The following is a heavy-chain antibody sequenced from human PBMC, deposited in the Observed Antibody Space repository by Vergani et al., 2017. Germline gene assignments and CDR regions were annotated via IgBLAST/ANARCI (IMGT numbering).Heavy chain of an antibody. CDR1: GGSFSGYY. V-gene: IGHV4-34*01. D-gene: IGHD4-17*01. Sequence: QVQLQQWGAGLLKPSETLSLTCAVYGGSFSGYYWSWIRQPPGKGLEWIGEINHSGSTNYNPSLKSRVTISVDTSKNQFSLKLSSVTAADTAVYYCARGMTTETTDLDGFDSWGQGTMVSVSS. J-gene: IGHJ3*02. CDR2: INHSGST. CDR3: ARGMTTETTDLDGFDS.